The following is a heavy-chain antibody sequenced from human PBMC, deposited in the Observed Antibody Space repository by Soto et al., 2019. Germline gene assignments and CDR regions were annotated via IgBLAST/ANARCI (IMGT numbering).Heavy chain of an antibody. D-gene: IGHD6-19*01. CDR3: ARVVVSSGWHRPRLSGIDI. CDR1: GYTFTSYG. CDR2: ISAYNGNT. Sequence: GASVKVSCMASGYTFTSYGISWVRQAPGQGLEWMGWISAYNGNTNYAQKLQGRVTKTTDTSTSTANMKLRSLRSDDTAVYFCARVVVSSGWHRPRLSGIDIWGQGTMVTVSS. V-gene: IGHV1-18*01. J-gene: IGHJ3*02.